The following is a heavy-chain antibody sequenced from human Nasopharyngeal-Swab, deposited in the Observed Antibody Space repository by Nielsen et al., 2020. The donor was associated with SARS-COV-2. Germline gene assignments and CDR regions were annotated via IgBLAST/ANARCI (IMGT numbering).Heavy chain of an antibody. Sequence: GGSLRLSCAASGFTFSSYAISWVRQAPGKGLEWVSVISGSDYSTYYADSAKGRFSISRDNSKSTLYLQMNSLRAEDTAVYYCAKHAAYTNSWHHFDYWGQGTLVTVSS. D-gene: IGHD6-13*01. V-gene: IGHV3-23*01. CDR3: AKHAAYTNSWHHFDY. CDR1: GFTFSSYA. J-gene: IGHJ4*02. CDR2: ISGSDYST.